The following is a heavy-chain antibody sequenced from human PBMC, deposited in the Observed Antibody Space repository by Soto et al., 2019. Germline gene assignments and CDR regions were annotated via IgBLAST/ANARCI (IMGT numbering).Heavy chain of an antibody. Sequence: QVQLVESGGGVVQPGRSLRLSCAASGFTFSSYAMHWVRQAPGKGLEWVAVISYDGSNKYYADSVKGRFTISRDNSKNTLYLQMKSLRAEDTAVYYCARGTDFWSGNFDYWGQGTLVTVSS. CDR3: ARGTDFWSGNFDY. V-gene: IGHV3-30-3*01. J-gene: IGHJ4*02. CDR1: GFTFSSYA. D-gene: IGHD3-3*01. CDR2: ISYDGSNK.